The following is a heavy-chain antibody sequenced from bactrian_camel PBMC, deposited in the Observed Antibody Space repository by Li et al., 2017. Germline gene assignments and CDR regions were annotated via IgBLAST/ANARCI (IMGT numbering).Heavy chain of an antibody. J-gene: IGHJ4*01. D-gene: IGHD4*01. CDR2: ITSGGGST. CDR3: AADHYTDLGDTELC. V-gene: IGHV3S40*01. CDR1: AFTLSTYY. Sequence: DVQLVESGGGLVQPGGSLRLSCTASAFTLSTYYMSWVRQAPGKGLEWVSAITSGGGSTYYADSAKGRFTISRDIAKNTVYLQMNSLKPDDTGVYYCAADHYTDLGDTELCWGQGTQVTVS.